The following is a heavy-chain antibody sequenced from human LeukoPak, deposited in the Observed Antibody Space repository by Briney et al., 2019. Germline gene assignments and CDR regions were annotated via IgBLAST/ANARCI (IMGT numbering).Heavy chain of an antibody. V-gene: IGHV3-30*02. CDR2: IRYDGSNK. Sequence: GGSLRLSRAASGFTFSSYGMHWVRQAPGKGLEWVAFIRYDGSNKYYADSVKGRFTISRDNSKNTLYLQMNSLRAEDTAVYYCAKDRTTGYSSSWIFDYWGQGTLVTVSS. CDR3: AKDRTTGYSSSWIFDY. CDR1: GFTFSSYG. J-gene: IGHJ4*02. D-gene: IGHD6-13*01.